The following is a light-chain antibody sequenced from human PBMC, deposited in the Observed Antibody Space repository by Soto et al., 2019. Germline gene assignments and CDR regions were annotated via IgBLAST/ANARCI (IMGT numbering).Light chain of an antibody. V-gene: IGLV2-11*01. Sequence: QSVLTQPRSVSGSPGQSVTISCSGTSSDVGGYNYVSWYRQHPGKAPELMIYDVSLRPSGVPDRFSGSKSGNTASLTISGLQAEDEADYYCCSYAGSYTLLFGGGTQLTVL. CDR2: DVS. CDR1: SSDVGGYNY. CDR3: CSYAGSYTLL. J-gene: IGLJ2*01.